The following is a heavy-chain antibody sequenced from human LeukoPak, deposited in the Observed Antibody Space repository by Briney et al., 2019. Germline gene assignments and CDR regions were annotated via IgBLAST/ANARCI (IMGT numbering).Heavy chain of an antibody. V-gene: IGHV4-4*07. CDR1: GGSISNYY. CDR2: IYTSAST. Sequence: SETLSLTCTVSGGSISNYYWSWIPQSAGKGLEWIGHIYTSASTNYNPSPRSRVTMSLDTSKNQFSLELNSVTAADTAAYYCARVDTSGWHYFDDWGQGTLVTVSS. CDR3: ARVDTSGWHYFDD. J-gene: IGHJ4*02. D-gene: IGHD6-19*01.